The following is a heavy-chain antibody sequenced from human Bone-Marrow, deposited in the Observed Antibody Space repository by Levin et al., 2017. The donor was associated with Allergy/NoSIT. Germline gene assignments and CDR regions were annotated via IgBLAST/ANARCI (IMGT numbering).Heavy chain of an antibody. D-gene: IGHD6-6*01. CDR3: AKYPRPHFDY. CDR1: GLTFSSYA. Sequence: RSGGSLRLSCVASGLTFSSYALSWVRQAPGKGLEWVSGFGLSGSDIYYADSVKGRFTISRDNSKNTLYLQMNSLRVEDTAVYYCAKYPRPHFDYWGQGTLVTVSS. CDR2: FGLSGSDI. J-gene: IGHJ4*02. V-gene: IGHV3-23*01.